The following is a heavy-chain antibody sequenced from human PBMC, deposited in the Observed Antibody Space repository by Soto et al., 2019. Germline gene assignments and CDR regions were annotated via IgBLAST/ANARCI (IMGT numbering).Heavy chain of an antibody. Sequence: QVQLVQSGAEVKKPGASVKVSCKASGYTFTGYYMHWVRQAPGQGLEWMGWINPNSGGTNYAQKLQGRVTMTRDTSSSTAYMELSRLRSDDTAVYYCARGRHVDTANFDYWGQGTLVTVSS. CDR2: INPNSGGT. D-gene: IGHD5-18*01. CDR3: ARGRHVDTANFDY. V-gene: IGHV1-2*02. J-gene: IGHJ4*02. CDR1: GYTFTGYY.